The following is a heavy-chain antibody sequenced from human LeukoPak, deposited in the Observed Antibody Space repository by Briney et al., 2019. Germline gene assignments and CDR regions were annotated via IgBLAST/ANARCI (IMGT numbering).Heavy chain of an antibody. J-gene: IGHJ4*02. Sequence: SETLSLTCAVYGGSFSGYYWSWIRQPPGKGLEWIGEINHSGSTNYNPSLKSRVTISVDTSNNQFSLKLTSVSAADTAIYYCARDHGEEGDYSFDYWGQGTLVTVSS. CDR1: GGSFSGYY. CDR3: ARDHGEEGDYSFDY. V-gene: IGHV4-34*01. CDR2: INHSGST. D-gene: IGHD3-10*01.